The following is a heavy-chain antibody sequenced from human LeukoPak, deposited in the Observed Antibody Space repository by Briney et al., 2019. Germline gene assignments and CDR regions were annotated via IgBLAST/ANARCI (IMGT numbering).Heavy chain of an antibody. V-gene: IGHV4-59*08. J-gene: IGHJ4*02. CDR3: ARLIRDSSGFYYFDL. D-gene: IGHD3-22*01. CDR2: IYYSGST. CDR1: GGSISRYY. Sequence: PSETLSLTCTVSGGSISRYYWNWIRQPPGKGLEWIGYIYYSGSTDYNPSLKSRVTISVDTSKNQFSLKLSSVTAADTALYYCARLIRDSSGFYYFDLWGQGTLVIVSS.